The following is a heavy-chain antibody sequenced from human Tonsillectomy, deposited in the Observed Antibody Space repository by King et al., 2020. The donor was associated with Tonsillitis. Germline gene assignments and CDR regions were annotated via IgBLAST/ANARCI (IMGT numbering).Heavy chain of an antibody. Sequence: VQLVQSGAEVKKPGASVKVSCKASGYTFTGYYMHWGRQAPGQGLEWMGWINPNIGGENYAQKLQGRVTMTRDTSISTAYMELGRLRSDDTAVYYCVRGRDCSGGSCYNWFDPWGQGTLVTVSS. D-gene: IGHD2-15*01. V-gene: IGHV1-2*02. J-gene: IGHJ5*02. CDR2: INPNIGGE. CDR1: GYTFTGYY. CDR3: VRGRDCSGGSCYNWFDP.